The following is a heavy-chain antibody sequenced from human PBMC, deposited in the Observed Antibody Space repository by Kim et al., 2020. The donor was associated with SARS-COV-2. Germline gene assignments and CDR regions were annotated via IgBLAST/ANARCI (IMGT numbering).Heavy chain of an antibody. Sequence: ASVKVSCKASGYTFTSYYMHWVRQAPGQGLEWMGIINPSGGSTSYAQKFQGRVTMTRDTSTSTVYMELSSLRSEDTGVYYCAREPPAHYDFFPLASRYGMDVWGQGTTVTVSS. D-gene: IGHD3-3*01. CDR2: INPSGGST. CDR3: AREPPAHYDFFPLASRYGMDV. J-gene: IGHJ6*02. CDR1: GYTFTSYY. V-gene: IGHV1-46*01.